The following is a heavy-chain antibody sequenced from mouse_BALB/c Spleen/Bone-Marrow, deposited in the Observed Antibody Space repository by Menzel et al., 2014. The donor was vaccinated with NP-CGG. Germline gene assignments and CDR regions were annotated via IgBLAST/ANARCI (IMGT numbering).Heavy chain of an antibody. J-gene: IGHJ1*01. CDR3: ARRTGSHWCFDV. D-gene: IGHD4-1*01. CDR2: ISYSGST. Sequence: EVQGVESGPGLVKPSQSLSLTCTVTGYSITSDYAWNWIRQFPGNKLEWMGYISYSGSTSYNPSLNSRISVTRDTSKNQFFLQLNSVTTEDTATYYCARRTGSHWCFDVWGAGTTVAVSS. CDR1: GYSITSDYA. V-gene: IGHV3-2*02.